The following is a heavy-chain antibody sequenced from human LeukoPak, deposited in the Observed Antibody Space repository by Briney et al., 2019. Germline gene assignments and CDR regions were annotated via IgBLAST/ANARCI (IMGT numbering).Heavy chain of an antibody. CDR2: INPNSGDT. Sequence: GASVKVSCKASGYTFTGYYVHWVRQAPGQGLEWMGWINPNSGDTNYAQKFQGRVTMTRDTSISTAYMELSRLRSDDTAVYYCARVGPEILTGYPYWGQGTLVTVSS. V-gene: IGHV1-2*02. CDR3: ARVGPEILTGYPY. CDR1: GYTFTGYY. D-gene: IGHD3-9*01. J-gene: IGHJ4*02.